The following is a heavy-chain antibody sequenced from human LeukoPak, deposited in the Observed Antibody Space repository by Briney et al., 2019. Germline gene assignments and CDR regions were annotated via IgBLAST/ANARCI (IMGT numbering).Heavy chain of an antibody. Sequence: PGGSLRLSCAASGFTFRSYSMNWVRGAPGKGLEWVSSISSSSSYIYYADSVKGRFTISRDNAKNSLYLQMNSLRAEDTAVYYCARDHRGSNYWGQGTLVTVSS. CDR1: GFTFRSYS. CDR2: ISSSSSYI. V-gene: IGHV3-21*01. D-gene: IGHD3-10*01. CDR3: ARDHRGSNY. J-gene: IGHJ4*02.